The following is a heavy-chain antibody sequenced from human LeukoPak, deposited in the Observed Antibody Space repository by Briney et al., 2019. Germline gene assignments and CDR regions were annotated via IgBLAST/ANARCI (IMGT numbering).Heavy chain of an antibody. CDR3: ASGYSYGYGAFDI. Sequence: GGSLRLSCAASGFTFSSYSMNWVRQAPGKGMEWVSYISSSSSTIYYADSVKGRFTISRDNAKNSLYLQMNSLRAEDTAVYYCASGYSYGYGAFDIWGQGTMVTVSS. J-gene: IGHJ3*02. V-gene: IGHV3-48*04. CDR1: GFTFSSYS. CDR2: ISSSSSTI. D-gene: IGHD5-18*01.